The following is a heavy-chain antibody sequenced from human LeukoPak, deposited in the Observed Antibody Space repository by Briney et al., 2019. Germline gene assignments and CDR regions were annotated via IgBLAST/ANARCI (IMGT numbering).Heavy chain of an antibody. J-gene: IGHJ5*02. V-gene: IGHV3-21*01. CDR2: ISSGSHYI. CDR3: ATPPLVTWFDP. CDR1: GFTFSSYT. Sequence: GGSLRLSCVASGFTFSSYTMNWVRQAPGRGLEWVSSISSGSHYIDYADSVRGRFTISRDNAENPLHLHMSSLRAEDTAVYYCATPPLVTWFDPWGQGTLVTVSS. D-gene: IGHD4-23*01.